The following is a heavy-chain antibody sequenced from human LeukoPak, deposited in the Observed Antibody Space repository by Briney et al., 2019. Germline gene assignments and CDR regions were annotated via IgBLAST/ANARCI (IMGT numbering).Heavy chain of an antibody. D-gene: IGHD1-26*01. J-gene: IGHJ4*02. Sequence: PSETLSLTCAVSGGSISSSNWWSWVRQPPGKGLEWIGEIYHSGSTNYNPSLRSRVTISVDKSKNQFSLKLSSVTAADTAVYYCARSGSYPGYFDYWGQGTLVTVSS. V-gene: IGHV4-4*02. CDR2: IYHSGST. CDR3: ARSGSYPGYFDY. CDR1: GGSISSSNW.